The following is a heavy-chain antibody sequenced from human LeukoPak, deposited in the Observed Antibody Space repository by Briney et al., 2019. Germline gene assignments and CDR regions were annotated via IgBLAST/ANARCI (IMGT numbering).Heavy chain of an antibody. CDR3: ARRRYYDSTGFLD. CDR1: GGSISSYY. V-gene: IGHV4-59*08. CDR2: IYYSGST. D-gene: IGHD3-22*01. J-gene: IGHJ1*01. Sequence: SETLSLTCTVSGGSISSYYWSWIRQPPGKGLERIGYIYYSGSTNYNPSLKSRVTISVDTSKNQFSLKLRSVTAADTAVYYCARRRYYDSTGFLDWGQGSLVSVSS.